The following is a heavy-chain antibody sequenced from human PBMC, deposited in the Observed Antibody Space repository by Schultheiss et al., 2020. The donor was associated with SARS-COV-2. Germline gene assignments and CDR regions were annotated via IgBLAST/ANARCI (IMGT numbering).Heavy chain of an antibody. J-gene: IGHJ4*02. Sequence: SETLSLTCSVSGGSITTSVHYGGWIRQSPRKGLEWIASMSYSGGSYYNPSLKSRVTMSLDTSKNQFSLKLNSVTAADTAVYYCARGVYPDYWGQGTLVTVSS. CDR1: GGSITTSVHY. V-gene: IGHV4-39*07. CDR2: MSYSGGS. CDR3: ARGVYPDY. D-gene: IGHD6-13*01.